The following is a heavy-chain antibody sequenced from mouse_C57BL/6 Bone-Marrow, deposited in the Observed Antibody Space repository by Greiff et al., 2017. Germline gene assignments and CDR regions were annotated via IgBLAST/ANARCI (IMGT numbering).Heavy chain of an antibody. Sequence: ESGPGLVKPSQSLSLTCSVTGYSITSGYYWNWIRQFPGNKLEWMGYISYDGSNNYNPSLKNRISITRDTSKNQFFLKLNSVTTEDTATYYCARKGDYALAYWGQGTLVTVSA. J-gene: IGHJ3*01. CDR1: GYSITSGYY. D-gene: IGHD2-4*01. CDR3: ARKGDYALAY. CDR2: ISYDGSN. V-gene: IGHV3-6*01.